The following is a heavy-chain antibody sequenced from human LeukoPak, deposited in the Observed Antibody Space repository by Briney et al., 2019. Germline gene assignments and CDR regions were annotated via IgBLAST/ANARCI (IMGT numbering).Heavy chain of an antibody. CDR3: AGLHFASAEEFDP. J-gene: IGHJ5*02. V-gene: IGHV4-59*08. Sequence: PSETLSLTCTVSGSSINGHWWSWIRQPPGKGLEWMGFIYFNGNILYNPFLKSRVTLSVDTFNNQFSLSLTSVTAADTAVYYCAGLHFASAEEFDPWGQGTLVTVSS. CDR1: GSSINGHW. CDR2: IYFNGNI. D-gene: IGHD6-25*01.